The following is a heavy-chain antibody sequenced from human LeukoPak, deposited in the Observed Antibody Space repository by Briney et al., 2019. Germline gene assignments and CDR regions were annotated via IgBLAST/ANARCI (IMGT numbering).Heavy chain of an antibody. V-gene: IGHV4-59*01. Sequence: PSETLSLTCTVSGGSISSYYWSWIRQPPGKGLEWIGYIYYSGSTNYNPSLKSRVTISVDTSKNQFSLKLSSVTAADTAVYYCARVDSSGWPFDYWGQGTLVTVSS. D-gene: IGHD6-19*01. CDR2: IYYSGST. J-gene: IGHJ4*02. CDR3: ARVDSSGWPFDY. CDR1: GGSISSYY.